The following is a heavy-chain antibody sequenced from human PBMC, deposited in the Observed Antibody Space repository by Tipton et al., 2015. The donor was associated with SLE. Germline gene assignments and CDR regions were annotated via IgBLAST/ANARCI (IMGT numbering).Heavy chain of an antibody. CDR1: GFSITSGHY. D-gene: IGHD6-13*01. CDR3: ARDGTAAGTDYYYGLDV. V-gene: IGHV4-38-2*02. J-gene: IGHJ6*02. CDR2: LDHSGST. Sequence: TLSLTCSVSGFSITSGHYWGWIRQPPGKGLEWIGSLDHSGSTFYNPSLQSRVTISVDTSKNQFSLNVRSVTAADTAVYYCARDGTAAGTDYYYGLDVWGQGTSVTVS.